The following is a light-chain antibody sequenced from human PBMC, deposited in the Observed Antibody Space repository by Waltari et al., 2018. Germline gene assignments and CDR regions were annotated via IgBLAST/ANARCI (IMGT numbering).Light chain of an antibody. CDR1: ALPKQY. J-gene: IGLJ2*01. V-gene: IGLV3-25*03. CDR3: LSAYSGGSLGV. CDR2: KDT. Sequence: SYELTQPPSVSVSPGQTAKIPCSGDALPKQYTYWYQQKPGQAPLLVIYKDTERPSGNPEIVSGSSSGTTVPLTRSRVQADDESADYCLSAYSGGSLGVFGGGTKLTVL.